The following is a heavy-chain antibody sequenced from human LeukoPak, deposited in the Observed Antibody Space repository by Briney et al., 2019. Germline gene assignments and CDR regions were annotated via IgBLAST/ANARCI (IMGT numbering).Heavy chain of an antibody. CDR3: ARVIGGSSADY. J-gene: IGHJ4*02. D-gene: IGHD4-23*01. CDR1: GYTFTGNY. V-gene: IGHV1-2*02. Sequence: GASVKVSCKASGYTFTGNYIHWIRQAPGQGLAWVGWINPKNGGTDYAQQFQGRVTMTRDTSITTAYMDLSSLRSEDTAVYYCARVIGGSSADYWGQGTLVTVSS. CDR2: INPKNGGT.